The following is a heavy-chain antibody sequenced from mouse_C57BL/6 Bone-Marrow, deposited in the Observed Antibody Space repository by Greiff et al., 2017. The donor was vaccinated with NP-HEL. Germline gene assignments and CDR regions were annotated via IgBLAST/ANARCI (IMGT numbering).Heavy chain of an antibody. CDR2: IHPNSGST. J-gene: IGHJ1*03. CDR3: ARSGTGTDV. Sequence: QVQLQQPGAELVKPGASVKLSCKASGYTFTSYWMHWVKQRPGQGHEWIGMIHPNSGSTNYNEKFKRKATLTVDKSSSTAYMQLSSLTSEDSAVYYCARSGTGTDVWGTGTTVTVSS. D-gene: IGHD4-1*01. CDR1: GYTFTSYW. V-gene: IGHV1-64*01.